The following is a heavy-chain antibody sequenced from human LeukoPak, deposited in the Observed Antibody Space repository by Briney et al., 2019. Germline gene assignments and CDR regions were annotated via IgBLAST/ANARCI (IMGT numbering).Heavy chain of an antibody. J-gene: IGHJ5*02. CDR2: INQGGSES. CDR1: GFTFSTYW. CDR3: ARDLGYYGSGSYHREGFDP. V-gene: IGHV3-7*03. D-gene: IGHD3-10*01. Sequence: GGSLRLSCAASGFTFSTYWMTWVRQAPGKGLEWVANINQGGSESYYVDSVKGRFTISRDNAKNSLYLQMNSLRAEDTAVYYCARDLGYYGSGSYHREGFDPWGQGTLVTVSS.